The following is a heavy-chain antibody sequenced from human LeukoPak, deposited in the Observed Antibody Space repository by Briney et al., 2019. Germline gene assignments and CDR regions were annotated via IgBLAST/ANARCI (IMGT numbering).Heavy chain of an antibody. Sequence: GGSLRLSCAASGFAFSSYAMSWVRQAPGRGLEWVSGVSGSGGSTVYTDSVKGRFTISRANSKSTLYLQMKSLRAEDTAIYHCAKHRGSGWYGDFDYWCQGTQVTVSS. J-gene: IGHJ4*02. CDR2: VSGSGGST. CDR3: AKHRGSGWYGDFDY. CDR1: GFAFSSYA. D-gene: IGHD6-19*01. V-gene: IGHV3-23*01.